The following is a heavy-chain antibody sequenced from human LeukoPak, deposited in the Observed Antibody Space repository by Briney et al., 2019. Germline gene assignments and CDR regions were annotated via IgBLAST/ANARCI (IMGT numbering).Heavy chain of an antibody. CDR3: AREGIAARMGDY. J-gene: IGHJ4*02. D-gene: IGHD6-6*01. Sequence: ASVKVSCKASGYTFTSYYMHWVRQAPGQGLEWMGIINPGGGSTSYAQKFQGRVTMTRDTSTSTVYMELSSLRSEDTAVYYCAREGIAARMGDYWGQGTLVTVSS. V-gene: IGHV1-46*01. CDR1: GYTFTSYY. CDR2: INPGGGST.